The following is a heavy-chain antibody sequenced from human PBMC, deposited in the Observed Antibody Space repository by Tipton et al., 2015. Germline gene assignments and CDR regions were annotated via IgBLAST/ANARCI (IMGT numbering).Heavy chain of an antibody. Sequence: SLRLSCTASGLTFSDYAMHWVRQAPGKGLEWVAVTSYDGNENYYVDSVEGRFTISRDNGNNTLYLQMNSLRAEDTAVYYCAKGVRGSYYVGFDPWGQGTLVTVSS. CDR2: TSYDGNEN. V-gene: IGHV3-30*18. CDR1: GLTFSDYA. CDR3: AKGVRGSYYVGFDP. D-gene: IGHD1-26*01. J-gene: IGHJ5*02.